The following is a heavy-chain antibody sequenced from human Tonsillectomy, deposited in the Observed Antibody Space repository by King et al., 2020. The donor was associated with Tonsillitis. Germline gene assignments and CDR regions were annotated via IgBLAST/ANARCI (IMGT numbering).Heavy chain of an antibody. V-gene: IGHV4-61*01. CDR3: ARVEYSTSSLDY. J-gene: IGHJ4*02. CDR2: IYYSGTT. Sequence: QLQESGPGLVKPSETLSLTCTVSGGSVSSGTFYWSWIRQPPGKGLEWIGYIYYSGTTKYNPSLNSRLTISLNTSKQQFSLRLSSVTAADTAVYYCARVEYSTSSLDYWGQGTLVTVSS. CDR1: GGSVSSGTFY. D-gene: IGHD6-6*01.